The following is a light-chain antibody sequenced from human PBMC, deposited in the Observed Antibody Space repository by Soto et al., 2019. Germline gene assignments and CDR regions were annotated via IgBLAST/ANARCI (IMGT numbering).Light chain of an antibody. Sequence: QSALTQPASVSGSPGQSITISCTGTSSDVGSYNLVSWYQQHPGKAPKLMIYEGSKRPSGVSNRFSGSKSGNTASLPISGRQAEDEADYYCCSYAGSSTFVVFGGGTKLTVL. CDR2: EGS. J-gene: IGLJ2*01. CDR1: SSDVGSYNL. CDR3: CSYAGSSTFVV. V-gene: IGLV2-23*03.